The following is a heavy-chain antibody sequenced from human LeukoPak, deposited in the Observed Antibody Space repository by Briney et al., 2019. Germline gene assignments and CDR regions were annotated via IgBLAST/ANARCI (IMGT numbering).Heavy chain of an antibody. J-gene: IGHJ3*02. V-gene: IGHV3-7*03. Sequence: PGGSLRLSCVASGFSFTSYWMSWVRQAPGKDLEFVANINQDAGTTNYVDSVKGRFTISRDNAENSLYLQMSSLRAEDTALYYCARDPGWYSFDIWGQGIMVTVSS. CDR2: INQDAGTT. D-gene: IGHD2-15*01. CDR1: GFSFTSYW. CDR3: ARDPGWYSFDI.